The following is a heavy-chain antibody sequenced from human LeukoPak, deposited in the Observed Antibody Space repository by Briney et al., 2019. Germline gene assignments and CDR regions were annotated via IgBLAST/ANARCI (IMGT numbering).Heavy chain of an antibody. J-gene: IGHJ3*02. V-gene: IGHV3-21*01. Sequence: GGSLSLSCAVSGVIFSVDTTKWVSQAPGKGLEWLSSISSLSSYIYYADSLKGRFTISRDNAKNSLYLQMNSLRAEGTAVYYCEITTGGSGGSWRNDNACDIWGQGTMVTVSS. CDR3: EITTGGSGGSWRNDNACDI. D-gene: IGHD2-15*01. CDR1: GVIFSVDT. CDR2: ISSLSSYI.